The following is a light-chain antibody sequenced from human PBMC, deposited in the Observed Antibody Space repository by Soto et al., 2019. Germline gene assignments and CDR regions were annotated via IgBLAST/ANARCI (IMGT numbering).Light chain of an antibody. CDR2: GAS. CDR1: QSVSSSN. V-gene: IGKV3-20*01. Sequence: EIVLTQSPDTLSLSPGDRATVSCRASQSVSSSNLAWYQQKPGQAPRLLIYGASSRATGIPDRFSGSGSGTDFSLTISRLEAEDFVVYYCQLYGSSLVTFGQGTKVEIK. J-gene: IGKJ2*01. CDR3: QLYGSSLVT.